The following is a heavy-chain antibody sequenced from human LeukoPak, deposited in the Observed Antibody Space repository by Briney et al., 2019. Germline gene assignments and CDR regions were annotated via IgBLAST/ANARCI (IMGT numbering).Heavy chain of an antibody. Sequence: ASVKVSCKASGYTFTSYYMHWVRQAPGQGLEWMGIINPSGGSTSYAQKFQGRVTMTRDTSTSTVYMELSSLRSEDTAVYYCARAPCGSGSYYTTTFDPWGQGTLVTVSS. D-gene: IGHD3-10*01. CDR1: GYTFTSYY. J-gene: IGHJ5*02. CDR2: INPSGGST. V-gene: IGHV1-46*01. CDR3: ARAPCGSGSYYTTTFDP.